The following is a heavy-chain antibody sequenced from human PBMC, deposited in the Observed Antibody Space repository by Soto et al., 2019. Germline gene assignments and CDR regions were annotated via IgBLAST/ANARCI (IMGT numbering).Heavy chain of an antibody. CDR1: GFTVSSNY. CDR2: IYSGGST. D-gene: IGHD5-18*01. V-gene: IGHV3-53*01. CDR3: ARASAGIQLWSYYFDY. J-gene: IGHJ4*02. Sequence: GGSLRLSCAASGFTVSSNYMSWVRQAPGKGLEWVSVIYSGGSTYYADSVKGRFTISRDNSKNTLYLQMNSLRAEDTAVYYCARASAGIQLWSYYFDYWGQGTLVTVSS.